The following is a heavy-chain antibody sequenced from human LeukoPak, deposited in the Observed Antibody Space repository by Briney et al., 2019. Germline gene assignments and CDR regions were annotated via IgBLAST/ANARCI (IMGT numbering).Heavy chain of an antibody. CDR3: ARVYSSSWYSGYLYMDV. CDR1: GFTLSSYN. D-gene: IGHD6-13*01. CDR2: ISYRSSDI. J-gene: IGHJ6*03. V-gene: IGHV3-21*01. Sequence: KSGGSLRLSCAASGFTLSSYNMKWARQAPGKGLEWVSSISYRSSDIEYADSVKGRFTISRDNAKQSLYLQMSSLRAEDTAVYYCARVYSSSWYSGYLYMDVWGKGTTVTVSS.